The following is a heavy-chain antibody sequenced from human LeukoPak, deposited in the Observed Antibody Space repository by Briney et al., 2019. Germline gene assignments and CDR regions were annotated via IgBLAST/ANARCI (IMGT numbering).Heavy chain of an antibody. CDR2: IKQDGSEK. D-gene: IGHD6-13*01. Sequence: GGSLRLSCAASGFTFSSYWMSWVRQAPGKGLEWVANIKQDGSEKYYVDSVKGRFTISRDNAKNSLYLQMSSLRAEDTAVYYCARSQLYSSSDYWGQGTLVTVSS. V-gene: IGHV3-7*05. J-gene: IGHJ4*02. CDR1: GFTFSSYW. CDR3: ARSQLYSSSDY.